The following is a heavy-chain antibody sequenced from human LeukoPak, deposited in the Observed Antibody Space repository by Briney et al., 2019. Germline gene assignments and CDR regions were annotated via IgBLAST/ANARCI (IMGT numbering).Heavy chain of an antibody. Sequence: GGSLRLSCAASGFTFSSYAMGWVRQAPGEGLEWVSSLTTDGGSTEYADSVKGRFTISRDNSKNTLYLQMNSLRAEDTALYYCAKSLVRWALDYWGQGTLVTVSS. V-gene: IGHV3-23*01. CDR1: GFTFSSYA. CDR3: AKSLVRWALDY. J-gene: IGHJ4*02. CDR2: LTTDGGST. D-gene: IGHD4-23*01.